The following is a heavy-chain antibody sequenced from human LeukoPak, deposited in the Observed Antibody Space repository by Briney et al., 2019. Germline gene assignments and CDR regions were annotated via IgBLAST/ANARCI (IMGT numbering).Heavy chain of an antibody. CDR3: ARVDWSGWQGTEYFQH. D-gene: IGHD3-3*01. V-gene: IGHV4-59*01. Sequence: PSETLSLTCTVSGGSISSYYWSWIRQPPGKGLEWIGYIYYSGSTNYNPSLKSRVTISVDTSKNQFSLKLSSVTAADTAVYYCARVDWSGWQGTEYFQHWGQGTLVTVSS. CDR2: IYYSGST. J-gene: IGHJ1*01. CDR1: GGSISSYY.